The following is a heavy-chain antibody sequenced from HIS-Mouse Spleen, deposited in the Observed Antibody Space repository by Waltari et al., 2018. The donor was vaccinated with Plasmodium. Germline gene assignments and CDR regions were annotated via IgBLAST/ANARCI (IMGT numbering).Heavy chain of an antibody. CDR2: IYSGGST. Sequence: EVQLVESGGGLVQPGGSLRLSCAASGFTVSSNYMSGVRQAPGKGLGWVLVIYSGGSTYYADSVKGRFTISRDNSKNTLYLQMNSLRAEDTAVYYCARLGIPYVDTAMAVGYWGQGTLVTVSS. CDR3: ARLGIPYVDTAMAVGY. J-gene: IGHJ4*02. D-gene: IGHD5-18*01. V-gene: IGHV3-66*01. CDR1: GFTVSSNY.